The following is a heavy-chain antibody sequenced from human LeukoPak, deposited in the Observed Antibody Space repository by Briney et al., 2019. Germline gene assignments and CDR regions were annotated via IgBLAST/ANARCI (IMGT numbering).Heavy chain of an antibody. V-gene: IGHV4-59*01. J-gene: IGHJ4*02. CDR3: ARGVQVAVAGFDY. CDR2: IYYSGST. CDR1: GGSISSYY. Sequence: SETLILTCTVSGGSISSYYWSWIRQPLGKGLEWIGYIYYSGSTNYNPSLKSRVTISVDTSKNQFSLKLSSVTAADTAVYYCARGVQVAVAGFDYWGQGTLVTVSS. D-gene: IGHD6-19*01.